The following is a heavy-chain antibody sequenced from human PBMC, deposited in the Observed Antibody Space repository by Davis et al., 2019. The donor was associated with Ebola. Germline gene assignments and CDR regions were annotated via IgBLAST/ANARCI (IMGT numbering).Heavy chain of an antibody. CDR2: ISAYNGNT. CDR1: GYTFTSYG. D-gene: IGHD2-2*01. Sequence: ASVQVSCKASGYTFTSYGISWVRQAPGQGLEWMGWISAYNGNTNYAQKLQGRVTMTTDTSTSTAYMELRSLRSDDTAVYYCARNYCSSTSCWFDPWGQGTLVTVSS. J-gene: IGHJ5*02. V-gene: IGHV1-18*01. CDR3: ARNYCSSTSCWFDP.